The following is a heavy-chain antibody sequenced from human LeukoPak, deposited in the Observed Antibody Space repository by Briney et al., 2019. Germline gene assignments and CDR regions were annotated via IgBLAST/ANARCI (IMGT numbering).Heavy chain of an antibody. Sequence: GGSLRLSCAASGFTFSSYAMSWVRQAPGKGLEWVSGISGSGGSTYYADSAKGRFTISRDNSKNTLYLQMNSLRAEDTAVYYCAKASYSPTTPFDHWGQGTLVTVSS. V-gene: IGHV3-23*01. CDR1: GFTFSSYA. D-gene: IGHD1-1*01. CDR2: ISGSGGST. CDR3: AKASYSPTTPFDH. J-gene: IGHJ4*02.